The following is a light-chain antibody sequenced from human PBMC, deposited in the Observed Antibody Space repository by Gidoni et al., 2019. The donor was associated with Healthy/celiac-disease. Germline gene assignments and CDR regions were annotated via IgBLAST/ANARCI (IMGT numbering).Light chain of an antibody. V-gene: IGKV3-20*01. J-gene: IGKJ2*01. CDR3: QPYGRSPYP. CDR2: GAS. Sequence: EIVLTPSPGTLSLSPGERATLSCRASQSVSSSYLAWYQQKPGQAPRLLIYGASSRATGIPDRFSGSGSGTDFTLTISRLAPEDFAVYYCQPYGRSPYPFGPGTPLEIK. CDR1: QSVSSSY.